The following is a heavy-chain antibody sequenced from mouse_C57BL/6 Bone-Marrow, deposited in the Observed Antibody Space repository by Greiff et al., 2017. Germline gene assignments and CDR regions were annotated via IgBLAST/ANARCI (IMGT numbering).Heavy chain of an antibody. CDR2: ISYSGST. V-gene: IGHV3-1*01. CDR1: GYSITSGYD. CDR3: ARGGGYGTFAY. D-gene: IGHD1-1*01. Sequence: EVKLQESGPGMVKPSQSLSLTCTVTGYSITSGYDWHWIRHFPGNKLEWMGYISYSGSTNYNPSLKSRISITHDISKNHFFLKLNSVTTEDTATYYCARGGGYGTFAYWGQGTLVTVSA. J-gene: IGHJ3*01.